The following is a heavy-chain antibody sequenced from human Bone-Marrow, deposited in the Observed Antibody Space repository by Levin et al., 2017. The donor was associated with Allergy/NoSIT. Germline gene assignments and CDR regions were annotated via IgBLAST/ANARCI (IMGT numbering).Heavy chain of an antibody. CDR2: ISISGSTI. D-gene: IGHD5-18*01. CDR1: GFTFSDYY. CDR3: ARDKANTTMVFYYGMDV. J-gene: IGHJ6*02. V-gene: IGHV3-11*01. Sequence: GGSLRLSCAASGFTFSDYYMTWIRQAPGKGLEWVSYISISGSTIYYADSVKGRFTISRDNAKNSLYLQMDSLRVEDTAVYYWARDKANTTMVFYYGMDVWGQGTTVTVSS.